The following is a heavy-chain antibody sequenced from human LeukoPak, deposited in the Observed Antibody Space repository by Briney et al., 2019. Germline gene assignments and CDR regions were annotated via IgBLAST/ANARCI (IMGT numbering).Heavy chain of an antibody. CDR1: GFTFSSNW. CDR2: INEDGSTT. V-gene: IGHV3-74*01. D-gene: IGHD2-21*02. CDR3: ARDAYCGGDCYDRYFQH. J-gene: IGHJ1*01. Sequence: GGSLRLSCAASGFTFSSNWMHWVRQAPGKGLVWVSRINEDGSTTNYADSVKGRSTIFRDNTKNTLYLQMNSLRAEDTAVYYCARDAYCGGDCYDRYFQHWGQGTLVTVSS.